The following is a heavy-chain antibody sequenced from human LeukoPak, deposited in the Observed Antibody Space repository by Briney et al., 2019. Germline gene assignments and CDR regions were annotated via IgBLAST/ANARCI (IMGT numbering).Heavy chain of an antibody. CDR2: INPSGDST. D-gene: IGHD6-13*01. CDR1: GYTFTNYY. Sequence: ASVKVSCKASGYTFTNYYMHWVRQAPGQGLEWMGIINPSGDSTTYAQKFQGRVTMTRDTSTSTVYMELTSLRSDDTAVYYCARDPRFGSSWYFEYWGQGTLVTASS. V-gene: IGHV1-46*01. CDR3: ARDPRFGSSWYFEY. J-gene: IGHJ4*02.